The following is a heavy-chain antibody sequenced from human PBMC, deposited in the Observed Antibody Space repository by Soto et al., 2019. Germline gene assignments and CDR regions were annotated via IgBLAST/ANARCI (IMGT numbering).Heavy chain of an antibody. J-gene: IGHJ4*02. V-gene: IGHV4-59*01. CDR3: AREDSSGWVYYFDS. D-gene: IGHD6-19*01. CDR1: GGSISSYY. Sequence: SETLSLTCTVSGGSISSYYWSWIRQTPGKGLEWIGYIFYFGSTNYNPSLKSRLTISIDTSKNHFSLNLRSVTAADTAVYYCAREDSSGWVYYFDSWGQGTLVTVSS. CDR2: IFYFGST.